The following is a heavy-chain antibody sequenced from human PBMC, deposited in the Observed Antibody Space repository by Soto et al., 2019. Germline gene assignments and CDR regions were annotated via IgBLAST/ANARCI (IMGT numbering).Heavy chain of an antibody. CDR2: ISANGRNA. Sequence: GWSVRLSCAASGFTFSNYPMNCIRQAPGKGLEWLSSISANGRNAYYAASVKGRLTISRDRSNNTVSFQMDSLRAEDTAVYHCAKDRGIIVKAGNAVDAWCQG. CDR1: GFTFSNYP. CDR3: AKDRGIIVKAGNAVDA. J-gene: IGHJ3*01. D-gene: IGHD1-26*01. V-gene: IGHV3-23*01.